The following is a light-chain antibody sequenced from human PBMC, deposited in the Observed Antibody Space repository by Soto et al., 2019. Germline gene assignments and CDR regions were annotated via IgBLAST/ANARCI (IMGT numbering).Light chain of an antibody. J-gene: IGLJ2*01. CDR1: SSDVGSYNY. CDR3: CSYAGSSTL. Sequence: QSALTQPRSVSGSPGQSVTISCTGTSSDVGSYNYVSWYQQHPGKAPKLMLFDVSKRPSGVPDRFSGSKSGNTASLAISGLQAEDEADYYCCSYAGSSTLFGGGTKSPS. V-gene: IGLV2-11*01. CDR2: DVS.